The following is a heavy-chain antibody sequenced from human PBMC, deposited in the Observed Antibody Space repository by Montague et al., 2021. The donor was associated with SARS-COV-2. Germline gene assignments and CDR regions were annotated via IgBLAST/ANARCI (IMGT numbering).Heavy chain of an antibody. D-gene: IGHD3-10*01. CDR1: GGSVSSSSYY. CDR3: ARHITGSGNAFDI. Sequence: SETLSLTCTVSGGSVSSSSYYWGRIRQPPGMELEWYGSIYYTGSTYYNPSLKSRVTISVDTSKNQFSLKLSSVTAADTAVYYCARHITGSGNAFDIWGQGTMVAVSS. V-gene: IGHV4-39*01. CDR2: IYYTGST. J-gene: IGHJ3*02.